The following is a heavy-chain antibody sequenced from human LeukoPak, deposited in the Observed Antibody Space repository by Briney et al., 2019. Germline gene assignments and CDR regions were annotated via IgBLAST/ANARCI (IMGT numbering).Heavy chain of an antibody. CDR1: RFTFSSYA. J-gene: IGHJ4*02. V-gene: IGHV3-30*04. D-gene: IGHD3-22*01. CDR2: ISYHGSNK. CDR3: ARGQFRFSSDDSSGFDY. Sequence: GRSLTLSCAASRFTFSSYAMHWLRQAPGKGLEWVAVISYHGSNKYYADSVRGRFTISRDNSKNTLYLQMNSLRAEDTAVYYCARGQFRFSSDDSSGFDYWGQGTLVTVSS.